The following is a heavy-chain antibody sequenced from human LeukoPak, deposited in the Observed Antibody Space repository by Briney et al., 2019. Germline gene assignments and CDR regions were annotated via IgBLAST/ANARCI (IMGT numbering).Heavy chain of an antibody. V-gene: IGHV3-66*01. CDR2: TYVGGNT. J-gene: IGHJ4*02. CDR3: ARDLNV. CDR1: GFTISNTY. Sequence: GRSLRLSCAASGFTISNTYISWVRQAPGKGPEWVSVTYVGGNTDSADFVKDRFTISTDDSKNTLYLHMNNLKAEDTAVYYCARDLNVWGQGTLVTVSS.